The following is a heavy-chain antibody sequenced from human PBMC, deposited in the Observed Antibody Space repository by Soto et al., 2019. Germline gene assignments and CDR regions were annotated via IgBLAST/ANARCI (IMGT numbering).Heavy chain of an antibody. V-gene: IGHV3-23*01. D-gene: IGHD3-3*02. CDR3: ARSLFLASTDTEPFDY. CDR1: RFTFSSYA. Sequence: EVQLLESGGGLVQPGGSLVLSCAASRFTFSSYAMSWLRQPPGKGLEWVSSISGGGNDAYYADSVKGRFTISRDNSQNTLDLQMSSLRADDTAVYYCARSLFLASTDTEPFDYWGQGALVTVSS. J-gene: IGHJ4*02. CDR2: ISGGGNDA.